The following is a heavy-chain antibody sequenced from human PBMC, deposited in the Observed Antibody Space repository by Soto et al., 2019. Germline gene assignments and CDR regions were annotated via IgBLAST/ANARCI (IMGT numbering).Heavy chain of an antibody. V-gene: IGHV3-33*01. CDR1: GFTFSSDV. Sequence: GGSLILSCAASGFTFSSDVMHWVRQAPGKGLEWVAVIWYDGSNKYYADSVKGRFTISRDNSKNTLYLQMNSLRAEDTAVYYCARDDCSGGRCYHDYWGQGTLVTVSS. J-gene: IGHJ4*02. D-gene: IGHD2-15*01. CDR2: IWYDGSNK. CDR3: ARDDCSGGRCYHDY.